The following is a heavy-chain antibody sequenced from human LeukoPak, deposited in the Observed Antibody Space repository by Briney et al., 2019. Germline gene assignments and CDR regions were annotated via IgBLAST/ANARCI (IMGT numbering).Heavy chain of an antibody. D-gene: IGHD1-26*01. V-gene: IGHV3-21*01. Sequence: SGGSLRLSCAASGFTFSSYSMNWVRQAPGKGLEWVSSISSSSSYIYYADSVKGRFTISRDNAKNSLYLQMNSLRAEDTAVYYCARAPVGATPGGAFDIWGQGTMVTVSS. J-gene: IGHJ3*02. CDR1: GFTFSSYS. CDR3: ARAPVGATPGGAFDI. CDR2: ISSSSSYI.